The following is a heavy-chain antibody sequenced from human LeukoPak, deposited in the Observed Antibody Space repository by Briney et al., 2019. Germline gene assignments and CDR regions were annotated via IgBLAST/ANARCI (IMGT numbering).Heavy chain of an antibody. CDR1: GGTFSSYA. Sequence: SVKVSCKASGGTFSSYAISWVRQAPGQGLEWMGRIIPILGIANYAQKFQGRVTITADKSTSTAYMELSSLRSEDTAVYYCARDRLIAAAGRPQSSYFDYWGQGTLVTVSS. D-gene: IGHD6-13*01. CDR2: IIPILGIA. CDR3: ARDRLIAAAGRPQSSYFDY. V-gene: IGHV1-69*04. J-gene: IGHJ4*02.